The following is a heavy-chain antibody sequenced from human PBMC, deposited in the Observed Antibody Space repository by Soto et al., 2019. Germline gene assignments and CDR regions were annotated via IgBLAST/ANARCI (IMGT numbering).Heavy chain of an antibody. CDR2: IKSDGSVT. J-gene: IGHJ5*02. Sequence: EVQLVESGGGLVPPGGSLRLSCAASGITMNGYWMSWVRQVPGKGLVWVSRIKSDGSVTSYADSVKGRVTISRDNAKNTLYLQMNSLSAEDTAVYYGARSDWFDPWCQGTLVTVSS. V-gene: IGHV3-74*01. CDR1: GITMNGYW. CDR3: ARSDWFDP.